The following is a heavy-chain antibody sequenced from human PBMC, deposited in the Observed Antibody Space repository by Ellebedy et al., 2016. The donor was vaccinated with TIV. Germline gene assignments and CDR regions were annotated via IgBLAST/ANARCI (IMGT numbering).Heavy chain of an antibody. Sequence: ASVKVSXXVSGYTLTELSMHWVRQAPGKGLEWMGGFDPEDGETIYAQKFQGRVTMTEDTSTDTAYMELSSLRSEDTAVYYCATEGVATPIQGAYGYWGQGTLVTVSS. J-gene: IGHJ4*02. CDR3: ATEGVATPIQGAYGY. V-gene: IGHV1-24*01. CDR1: GYTLTELS. CDR2: FDPEDGET. D-gene: IGHD5-12*01.